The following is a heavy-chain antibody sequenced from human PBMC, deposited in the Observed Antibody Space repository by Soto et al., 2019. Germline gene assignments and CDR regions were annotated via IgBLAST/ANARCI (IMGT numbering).Heavy chain of an antibody. J-gene: IGHJ5*02. CDR3: ARAAGYSSTWGLFEP. CDR2: IYYSGTT. CDR1: GGSISSGYYY. Sequence: QVQLQASGPGLVKPSQTLSLTCTVSGGSISSGYYYWSWIRQHPGKGLEWIGYIYYSGTTYYNPSLKRRVNISVDTSKNQSSLKLTSVTAADTAVYYCARAAGYSSTWGLFEPWGQGTLVSVSS. V-gene: IGHV4-31*03. D-gene: IGHD6-13*01.